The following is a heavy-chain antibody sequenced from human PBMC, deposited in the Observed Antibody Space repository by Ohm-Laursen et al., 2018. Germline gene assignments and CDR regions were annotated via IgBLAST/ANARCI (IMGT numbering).Heavy chain of an antibody. CDR1: GGSISGYY. Sequence: SETLSLTCTVSGGSISGYYWSWIRQPPGKGLEWIAYIHYSGTTNYNPSLESRVTMSIDTSKNQFSLNLNSLTAADTAVYYCAGRGYWGQGTLVTVSS. CDR3: AGRGY. V-gene: IGHV4-59*12. J-gene: IGHJ4*02. CDR2: IHYSGTT.